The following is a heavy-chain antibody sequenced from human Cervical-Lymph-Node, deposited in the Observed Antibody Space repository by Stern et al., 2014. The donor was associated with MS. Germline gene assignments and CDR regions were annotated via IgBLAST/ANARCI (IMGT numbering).Heavy chain of an antibody. CDR3: ARELEYTNSADYNYYGLDV. J-gene: IGHJ6*02. CDR2: INSDGTSI. D-gene: IGHD6-6*01. V-gene: IGHV3-74*01. Sequence: EVQLVESGGGLVQPGGSLRLSCAASDFTFSSYWMHWVRQVPGKGLVWVSRINSDGTSISYADSVKGRCTISRDNANNTPFLQLNSLRTEDTAVYYCARELEYTNSADYNYYGLDVWGQGTTVTVSS. CDR1: DFTFSSYW.